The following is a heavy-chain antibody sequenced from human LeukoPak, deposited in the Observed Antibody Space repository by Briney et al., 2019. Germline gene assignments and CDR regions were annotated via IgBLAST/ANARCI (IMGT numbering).Heavy chain of an antibody. Sequence: ASVKVSCKASAYTFTGYYMHWVRQAPGQGLEWMGWINPNSGGTNYAQKFQGRVTMTRDTSISTAYMELSRLRSDDTAVYYCARAPITMVRGVIIVLAYWGQGTLVTVSS. CDR2: INPNSGGT. CDR1: AYTFTGYY. J-gene: IGHJ4*02. V-gene: IGHV1-2*02. D-gene: IGHD3-10*01. CDR3: ARAPITMVRGVIIVLAY.